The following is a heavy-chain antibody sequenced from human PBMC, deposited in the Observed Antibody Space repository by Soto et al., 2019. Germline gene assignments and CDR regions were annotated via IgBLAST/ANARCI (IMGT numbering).Heavy chain of an antibody. CDR2: IIPMLPVT. J-gene: IGHJ3*01. D-gene: IGHD2-2*01. CDR3: SIGSWSAETFDV. CDR1: GGTFNSYT. V-gene: IGHV1-69*02. Sequence: QVHLIQSGAEVKKPGSSVKVSCKAAGGTFNSYTLFWVRQAPGHGLEWMGRIIPMLPVTNSAQKFQGRLTLTTHKSTGTAFMELTSLTSDATAVYYCSIGSWSAETFDVWGQGTRVTISS.